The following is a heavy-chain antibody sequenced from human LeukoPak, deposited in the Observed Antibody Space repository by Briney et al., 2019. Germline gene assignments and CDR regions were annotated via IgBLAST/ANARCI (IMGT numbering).Heavy chain of an antibody. CDR2: MNPNSGNT. CDR1: GYTFTSYD. D-gene: IGHD3-22*01. J-gene: IGHJ4*02. CDR3: ARGRYHSSDYRQNYFDY. Sequence: GASVKVSCKASGYTFTSYDINWVRQATGQGLEWMGWMNPNSGNTGYAQNFQGRVTITADESTSTAYMELGSLRSEDTAVYYCARGRYHSSDYRQNYFDYWGQGTLVTVSS. V-gene: IGHV1-8*01.